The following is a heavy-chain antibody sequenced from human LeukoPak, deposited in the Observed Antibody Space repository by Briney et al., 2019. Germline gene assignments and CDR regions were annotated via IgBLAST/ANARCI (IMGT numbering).Heavy chain of an antibody. D-gene: IGHD5-18*01. CDR1: GFTFSSYS. CDR3: ARAGYSYGYWYYYMDV. V-gene: IGHV3-21*01. J-gene: IGHJ6*03. CDR2: ISSSSSYI. Sequence: PGGSLRLSCAASGFTFSSYSMNWVRQAPGKGLEWVSSISSSSSYIYYADSVKGRFTISRDNAKNSLYLQMNSLRAEDTAVYYCARAGYSYGYWYYYMDVWGKGTTVTVSS.